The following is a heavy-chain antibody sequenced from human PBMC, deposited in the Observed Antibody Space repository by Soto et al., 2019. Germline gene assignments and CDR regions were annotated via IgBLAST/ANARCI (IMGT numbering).Heavy chain of an antibody. J-gene: IGHJ5*02. CDR3: VREWRDNYGAFYNWFDP. CDR2: VYYSGST. V-gene: IGHV4-30-4*01. D-gene: IGHD4-17*01. CDR1: GGSISSGDYY. Sequence: SETLSLTCTVSGGSISSGDYYWSWIRQPPGKGLEWIGYVYYSGSTYSNPSLKSRVITSVDTSKNQFSLKLSSVTAADTAVYYCVREWRDNYGAFYNWFDPWGLGILVTVSS.